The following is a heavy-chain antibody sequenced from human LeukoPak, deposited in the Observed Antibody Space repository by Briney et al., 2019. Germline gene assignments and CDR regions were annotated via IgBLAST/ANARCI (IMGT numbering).Heavy chain of an antibody. CDR3: ATDGSGDAFDI. CDR2: INPNSGGA. V-gene: IGHV1-2*02. Sequence: ASVKVSCKASGYTFTGYYMHWVRQAPGQGLEWMGWINPNSGGANYAQKFQGRVTMTRDTSISTAYMELSSLRSEDTAVYYCATDGSGDAFDIWGQGTMVTVSS. CDR1: GYTFTGYY. J-gene: IGHJ3*02. D-gene: IGHD2-15*01.